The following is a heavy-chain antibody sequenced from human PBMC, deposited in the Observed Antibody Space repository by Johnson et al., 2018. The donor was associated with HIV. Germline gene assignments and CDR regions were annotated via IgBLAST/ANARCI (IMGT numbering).Heavy chain of an antibody. CDR1: GFTFSSYA. CDR2: ISYDGSNK. CDR3: ARERNMIVVDDDAFDI. Sequence: QVQLVESGGGVVRPGGSLRLSCAASGFTFSSYAMHWVRQAPGKGLEWVAVISYDGSNKYYADSVKGRFTISRDNSKNTLYLQMNSLRAEDTAVYYCARERNMIVVDDDAFDIWGQGTMVTVSS. D-gene: IGHD3-22*01. V-gene: IGHV3-30*04. J-gene: IGHJ3*02.